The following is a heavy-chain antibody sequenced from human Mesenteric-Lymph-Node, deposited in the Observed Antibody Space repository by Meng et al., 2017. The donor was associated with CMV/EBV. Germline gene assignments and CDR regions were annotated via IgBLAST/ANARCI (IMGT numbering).Heavy chain of an antibody. CDR3: ARGGYSGYAR. D-gene: IGHD5-12*01. J-gene: IGHJ4*02. Sequence: SLTCAVYGGSFGGYYWSWIRQPPGKGLEWIGESNHSGSTNYNPSLKSRVTISVDTSKNQFSLKLSSVTAADTAVYYCARGGYSGYARWGQGTLVTVSS. CDR2: SNHSGST. CDR1: GGSFGGYY. V-gene: IGHV4-34*01.